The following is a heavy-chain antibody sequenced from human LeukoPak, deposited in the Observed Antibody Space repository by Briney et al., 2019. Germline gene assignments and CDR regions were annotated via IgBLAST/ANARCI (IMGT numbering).Heavy chain of an antibody. Sequence: GASVKVSCKASGGTFSSYTISWVRQAPGQGLEWMGRIIPILGIANYAQKFQGRVTITADKSTSTAYMELSSLRSEDTAVYYCASYLPTAHYGGNSGWFDPWGQGTLVTVSS. V-gene: IGHV1-69*02. J-gene: IGHJ5*02. CDR3: ASYLPTAHYGGNSGWFDP. CDR1: GGTFSSYT. CDR2: IIPILGIA. D-gene: IGHD4-23*01.